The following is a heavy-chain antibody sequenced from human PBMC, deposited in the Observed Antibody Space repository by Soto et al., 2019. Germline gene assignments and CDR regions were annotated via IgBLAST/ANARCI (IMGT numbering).Heavy chain of an antibody. J-gene: IGHJ5*02. CDR2: ISAYNGDT. V-gene: IGHV1-18*01. CDR1: GYTFTNYG. CDR3: VRGGAPAALSWFDP. D-gene: IGHD2-2*01. Sequence: ASVKVSCKASGYTFTNYGISWVRQAPGQGPEWMGWISAYNGDTNYAQKLQGRVTLTTDTPTTTAYMELRSLRSDDTAVYYCVRGGAPAALSWFDPWGQGTLVTVSS.